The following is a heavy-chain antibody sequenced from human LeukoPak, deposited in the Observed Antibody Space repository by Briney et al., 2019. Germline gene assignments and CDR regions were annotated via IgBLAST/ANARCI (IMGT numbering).Heavy chain of an antibody. D-gene: IGHD3-22*01. CDR1: GGSISSYY. J-gene: IGHJ3*02. CDR3: ARAFDYYDSSGYYYYASDI. CDR2: IYYSGST. V-gene: IGHV4-59*01. Sequence: PSETLSLTCTVSGGSISSYYWSWIRQPPGKGMDWIGYIYYSGSTNYNPSLKSRVTISVDTSKNQFSLKLSSVTAADTAVYYCARAFDYYDSSGYYYYASDIWGQGTMVTVSS.